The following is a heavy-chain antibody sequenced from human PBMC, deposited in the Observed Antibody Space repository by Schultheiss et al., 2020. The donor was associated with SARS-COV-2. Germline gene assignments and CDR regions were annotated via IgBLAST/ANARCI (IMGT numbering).Heavy chain of an antibody. D-gene: IGHD3-16*02. Sequence: SQTLSLTCAVYGGSFSGYYWSWIRQPPGKGLEWIGEINHSGSTNYNPSLKSRVTISVDTSKNKFSLKLSSVTAADTAVYYCASGYDYVWGSYRFRFALDYWGQGTLVTVSS. V-gene: IGHV4-34*01. J-gene: IGHJ4*02. CDR2: INHSGST. CDR1: GGSFSGYY. CDR3: ASGYDYVWGSYRFRFALDY.